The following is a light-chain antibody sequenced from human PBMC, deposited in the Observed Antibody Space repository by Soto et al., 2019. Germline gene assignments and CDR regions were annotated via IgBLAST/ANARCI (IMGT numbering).Light chain of an antibody. CDR1: SSDVGRYNY. CDR2: EVS. V-gene: IGLV2-8*01. CDR3: CSYAGSNHV. J-gene: IGLJ1*01. Sequence: QSALTQPPSASGSPGQSVTISCTGTSSDVGRYNYVSWYQQHPGKAPKLMIYEVSRRPSGVPDRFSGSKSGNTASLTVSGLQAEDEADYYFCSYAGSNHVFGTGTKVTVL.